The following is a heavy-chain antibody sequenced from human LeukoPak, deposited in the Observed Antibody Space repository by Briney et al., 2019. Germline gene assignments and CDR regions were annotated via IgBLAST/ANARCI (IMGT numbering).Heavy chain of an antibody. J-gene: IGHJ3*02. Sequence: GGSLRLPCAASGFTFSSYSMNWVRQAPGKGLEWVSSISSSSSYIYYADSVKGRFTISRDNAKNSLYLQMNSLRAEDTAVYYCARNSPGAFDIWGQGTMVTVSS. CDR1: GFTFSSYS. D-gene: IGHD4-23*01. CDR3: ARNSPGAFDI. V-gene: IGHV3-21*01. CDR2: ISSSSSYI.